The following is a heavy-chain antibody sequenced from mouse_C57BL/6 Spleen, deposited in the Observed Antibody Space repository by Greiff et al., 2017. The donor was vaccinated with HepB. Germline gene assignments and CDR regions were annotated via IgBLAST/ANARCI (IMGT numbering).Heavy chain of an antibody. CDR1: GYTFTSYW. Sequence: VQLKESGTVLARPGASVKMSCKTSGYTFTSYWMHWVKQRPGQGLEWIGAIYPGNSDTSYNQKFKGKAKLTAVTSASTAYMELSSLTNEDSAVYYCTMGVTTGYYYAMDYWGQGTSVTVSS. D-gene: IGHD2-2*01. J-gene: IGHJ4*01. CDR3: TMGVTTGYYYAMDY. CDR2: IYPGNSDT. V-gene: IGHV1-5*01.